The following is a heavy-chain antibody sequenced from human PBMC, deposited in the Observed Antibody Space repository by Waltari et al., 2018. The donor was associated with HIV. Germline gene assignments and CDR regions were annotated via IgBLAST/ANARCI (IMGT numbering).Heavy chain of an antibody. D-gene: IGHD3-10*01. CDR1: GYTLTELS. Sequence: QVQLVQSGAEVKKPGASVEVPCKVSGYTLTELSMHWVRQDPGKGLEWMGGFDPEDGETIYAQKFQGRVTMTEDTSTDTAYMELSSLRSEDTAVYYCATEGISMVRGVYGMDVWGQGTTVTVSS. CDR2: FDPEDGET. J-gene: IGHJ6*02. CDR3: ATEGISMVRGVYGMDV. V-gene: IGHV1-24*01.